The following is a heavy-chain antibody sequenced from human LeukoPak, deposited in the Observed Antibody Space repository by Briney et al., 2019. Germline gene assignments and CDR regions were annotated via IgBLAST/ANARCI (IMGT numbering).Heavy chain of an antibody. CDR1: GYTFTSYY. Sequence: ASVKLSCKASGYTFTSYYMHWVRQAPGQGLEWMGIINPSGGSTSYAQKFQGRVTMTRDTSTSTVYMELSSLRSEDTAVYFCARFRGVGAIDYWGQGTLVTVSS. CDR3: ARFRGVGAIDY. CDR2: INPSGGST. J-gene: IGHJ4*02. D-gene: IGHD1-26*01. V-gene: IGHV1-46*01.